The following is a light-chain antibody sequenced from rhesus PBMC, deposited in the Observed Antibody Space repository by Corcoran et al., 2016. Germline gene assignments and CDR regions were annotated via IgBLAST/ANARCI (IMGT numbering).Light chain of an antibody. V-gene: IGLV2-26*01. CDR3: CSYRSGSTHDV. CDR1: SSGVASYRD. Sequence: QAAPTQPPSVSKSLGQSVTISCAGTSSGVASYRDVSWYQQHPGTDPRLLIYRVSNRTSGVSDRFSGFKSGSTTSLTLSGLQAEDEAIYYCCSYRSGSTHDVFGSGTKLTVL. J-gene: IGLJ6*01. CDR2: RVS.